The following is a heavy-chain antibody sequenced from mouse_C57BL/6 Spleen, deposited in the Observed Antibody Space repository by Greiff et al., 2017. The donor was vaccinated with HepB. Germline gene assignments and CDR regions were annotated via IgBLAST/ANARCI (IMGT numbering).Heavy chain of an antibody. J-gene: IGHJ4*01. D-gene: IGHD1-1*01. CDR3: ARYDSNSAMDY. V-gene: IGHV1-50*01. Sequence: QVQLKESGAELVKPGASVKLSCKASGYTFTSYWMQWVKQRPGQGLEWIGEIDPSDSYTNYNQKFKGKATLTVDTNSSTAYMQLSSLTSEDSAVYYCARYDSNSAMDYWGQGTSVTVSS. CDR1: GYTFTSYW. CDR2: IDPSDSYT.